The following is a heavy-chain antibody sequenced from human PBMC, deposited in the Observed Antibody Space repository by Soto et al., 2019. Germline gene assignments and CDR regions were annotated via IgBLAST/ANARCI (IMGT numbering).Heavy chain of an antibody. D-gene: IGHD4-17*01. CDR3: ARVYGDYAFDY. CDR2: VIPILSIT. V-gene: IGHV1-69*02. CDR1: GGTLNSYT. Sequence: SVKVSCKASGGTLNSYTISWVRQAPGQGLEWMGRVIPILSITNYAQKFQDRVTITADKSTSTAYMELSSLRSEDTAVYYCARVYGDYAFDYWGQGTLVTVSS. J-gene: IGHJ4*02.